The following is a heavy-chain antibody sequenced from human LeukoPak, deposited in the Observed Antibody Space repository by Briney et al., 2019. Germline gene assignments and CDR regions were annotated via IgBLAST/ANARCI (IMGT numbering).Heavy chain of an antibody. CDR1: GGTFSSYA. V-gene: IGHV1-69*04. Sequence: PGASVKVSCKASGGTFSSYAISWVRQAPGQGLEWMGRIIPILGIANYAQKFQGRVTITADKSTSTAYMELSSLRSEDTAVYYCAKDRSSSYYGAFDIWGQGTMVTVSS. CDR3: AKDRSSSYYGAFDI. J-gene: IGHJ3*02. D-gene: IGHD6-13*01. CDR2: IIPILGIA.